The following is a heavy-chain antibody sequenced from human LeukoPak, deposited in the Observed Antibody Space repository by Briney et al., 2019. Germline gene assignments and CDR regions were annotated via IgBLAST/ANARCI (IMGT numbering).Heavy chain of an antibody. J-gene: IGHJ3*02. V-gene: IGHV1-8*03. CDR1: GYTYTSYD. CDR3: AGFMRGSDAFDI. CDR2: MNPNSGNT. Sequence: GASVKVSCKASGYTYTSYDINWVRQATGQGLEWMGWMNPNSGNTGYAQKFQGRVTITRNTSISTAYMELSSLRSEDTAVYYCAGFMRGSDAFDIWGQGTMVTVSS. D-gene: IGHD1-26*01.